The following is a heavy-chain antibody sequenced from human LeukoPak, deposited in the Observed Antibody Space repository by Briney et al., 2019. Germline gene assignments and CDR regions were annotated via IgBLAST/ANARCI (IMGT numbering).Heavy chain of an antibody. CDR3: TRTTVTTGSYYYYYGMDV. D-gene: IGHD4-17*01. Sequence: PSETLSLTCTVSGGSISSGGYYWRWILQHPGKGLEWIGYIYYSGSTYYNPSLKSRVTISVDTSKNQFSLKLSSVTAADTAVYYCTRTTVTTGSYYYYYGMDVWGQGTTVTVSS. CDR2: IYYSGST. J-gene: IGHJ6*02. V-gene: IGHV4-31*03. CDR1: GGSISSGGYY.